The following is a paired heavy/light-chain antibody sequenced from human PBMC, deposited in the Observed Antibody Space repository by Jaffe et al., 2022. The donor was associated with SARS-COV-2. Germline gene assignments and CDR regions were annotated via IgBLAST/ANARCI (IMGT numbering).Light chain of an antibody. V-gene: IGLV2-14*01. J-gene: IGLJ2*01. CDR1: SSDVGGYNY. CDR2: DVT. Sequence: QSALTQPASVSGSPGQSITISCIGTSSDVGGYNYVSWYQQHPGKAPKLMIYDVTNRPSGVSSRFSGSKSANTASLTISGLQPDDEADYYCTSYSRSNTLLLGGGTRLTVL. CDR3: TSYSRSNTLL.
Heavy chain of an antibody. Sequence: QVQLQESGPGLVKPSETLSLTCTVSGGSIRGYYWSWIRQPPGKGLEWIGYIYFSGSTNYNPSLRSRVTISVDMSKNQFSLKLNSVTAADTAVYYCARSYSSTGYYYYGMDVWGQGTTVTVSS. CDR2: IYFSGST. V-gene: IGHV4-59*01. CDR1: GGSIRGYY. J-gene: IGHJ6*02. D-gene: IGHD6-13*01. CDR3: ARSYSSTGYYYYGMDV.